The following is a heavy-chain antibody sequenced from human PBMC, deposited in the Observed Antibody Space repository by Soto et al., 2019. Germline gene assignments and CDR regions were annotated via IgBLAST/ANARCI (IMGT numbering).Heavy chain of an antibody. CDR2: IYYSGST. J-gene: IGHJ3*02. CDR1: GGSISSSNYF. Sequence: SETLSLTCSVSGGSISSSNYFWGWIRQPPGKGLEWIGSIYYSGSTYYNPSLKSRVTISVDTSNNQFSLKLSSVTAADTAVYYCARKGSGYSFDDDAFDIWGQGTMVTVSS. CDR3: ARKGSGYSFDDDAFDI. V-gene: IGHV4-39*01. D-gene: IGHD5-18*01.